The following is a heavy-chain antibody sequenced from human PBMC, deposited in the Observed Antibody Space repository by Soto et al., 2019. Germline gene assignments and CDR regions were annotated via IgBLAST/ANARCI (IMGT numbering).Heavy chain of an antibody. CDR1: GGSISSGGYS. CDR3: ARDQLEGNWFDP. V-gene: IGHV4-30-2*01. D-gene: IGHD1-1*01. J-gene: IGHJ5*02. Sequence: QLQLQESGSGLVRPSQTLSLTCAVSGGSISSGGYSWNWIRQPPGKGLEWIGYIYHSGSTLYNPSSKGRVTISVDKSKTQFSLKLSSVTAADTAVYYCARDQLEGNWFDPWGQGTLVTVSS. CDR2: IYHSGST.